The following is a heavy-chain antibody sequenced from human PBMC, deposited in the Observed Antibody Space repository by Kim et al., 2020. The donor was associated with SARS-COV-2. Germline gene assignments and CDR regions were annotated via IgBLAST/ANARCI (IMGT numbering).Heavy chain of an antibody. J-gene: IGHJ3*02. CDR2: IYYSGST. CDR1: GGSISSYY. D-gene: IGHD1-1*01. Sequence: SETLSLTCTVSGGSISSYYWSWIRQPPGKGLEWIGYIYYSGSTNYNPSLKSRVTISVDTSKNQFSLKLSSVTAADTAVYYCARGDADGYNSLHAFDIWGQGTMVTVSS. V-gene: IGHV4-59*13. CDR3: ARGDADGYNSLHAFDI.